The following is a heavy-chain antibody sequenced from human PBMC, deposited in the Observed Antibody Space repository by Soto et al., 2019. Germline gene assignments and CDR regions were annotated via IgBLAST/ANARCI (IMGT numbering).Heavy chain of an antibody. D-gene: IGHD1-26*01. V-gene: IGHV4-34*01. CDR3: ARGQGSGSYSGIYY. CDR1: GGSFSGYY. J-gene: IGHJ4*02. CDR2: INHSGST. Sequence: SETLSLTCAVYGGSFSGYYWSWIRQPPGKGLEWIGEINHSGSTNYNPSLKSRVTISVDTSKNQFSLKLSSVTAADTAVYYCARGQGSGSYSGIYYWGQGTLVTVSS.